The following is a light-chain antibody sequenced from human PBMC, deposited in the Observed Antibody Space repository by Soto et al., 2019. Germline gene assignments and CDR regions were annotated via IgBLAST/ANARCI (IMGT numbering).Light chain of an antibody. Sequence: QSVLTQPRSVSGSPGQSVTISCTGPSSDVGGYNYVSWYQHHPGKAPKLMIYDVSKRPSGVPDRFSGSKSGNTASLTISGLQAEDEADYYCCSYAGSYTYVFGTGTKLTVL. CDR3: CSYAGSYTYV. CDR1: SSDVGGYNY. J-gene: IGLJ1*01. CDR2: DVS. V-gene: IGLV2-11*01.